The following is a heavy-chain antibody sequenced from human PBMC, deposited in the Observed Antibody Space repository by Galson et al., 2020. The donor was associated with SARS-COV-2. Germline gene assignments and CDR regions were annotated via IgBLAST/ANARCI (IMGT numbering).Heavy chain of an antibody. CDR1: GDSITSRSSY. CDR2: MYYTGIT. D-gene: IGHD6-19*01. J-gene: IGHJ4*02. CDR3: VRLGSGSYGGRLCGY. Sequence: SETLSLTCTVSGDSITSRSSYWGWIRQSPGAGLEWIVSMYYTGITYYNPSLKSRVTISGDTSRNQFSLKMKSVTAADTAVYYCVRLGSGSYGGRLCGYWGRGVLVIVSS. V-gene: IGHV4-39*01.